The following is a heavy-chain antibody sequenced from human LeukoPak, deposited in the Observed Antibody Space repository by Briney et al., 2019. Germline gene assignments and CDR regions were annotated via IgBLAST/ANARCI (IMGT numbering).Heavy chain of an antibody. D-gene: IGHD3-22*01. CDR3: AKGPSAYYDSSGYFVS. CDR1: GFTYSSYG. V-gene: IGHV3-30*02. Sequence: GGSLRLSCAASGFTYSSYGMHWVRQDPGKGLEWVAFIRYDGSNKYYADSVKGRFTISRDNSKNTLYLQMNSLRAEDTAVYHCAKGPSAYYDSSGYFVSWGQGTLVTVSS. CDR2: IRYDGSNK. J-gene: IGHJ5*01.